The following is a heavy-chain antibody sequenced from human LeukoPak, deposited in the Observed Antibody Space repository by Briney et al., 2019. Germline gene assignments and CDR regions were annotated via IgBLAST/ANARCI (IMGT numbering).Heavy chain of an antibody. J-gene: IGHJ4*02. CDR1: GFTFSSYG. CDR2: ISYDGSNK. V-gene: IGHV3-30*18. CDR3: AKDHEASGSPYLIFDY. Sequence: GGSLRLSCAASGFTFSSYGMHWVRQAPGKGLEWVAVISYDGSNKYYADSVKGRFTISRDNSKNTLYLQMNSLRAEDTAVYYCAKDHEASGSPYLIFDYWGQGTLVTVSS. D-gene: IGHD1-26*01.